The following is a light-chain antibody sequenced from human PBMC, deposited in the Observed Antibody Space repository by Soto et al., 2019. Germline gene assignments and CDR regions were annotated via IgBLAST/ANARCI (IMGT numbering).Light chain of an antibody. CDR1: QSISSSF. V-gene: IGKV3-20*01. Sequence: EIVLTQSPGTLSLSPGEGATLSCRASQSISSSFLAWYQQKGGQPPRLLIYGAFSRATGVPDRFSGSRSGTDFTLTISRLEPEDFAVYYCQQYGSSPYTFGPGTKVEIK. CDR3: QQYGSSPYT. J-gene: IGKJ2*01. CDR2: GAF.